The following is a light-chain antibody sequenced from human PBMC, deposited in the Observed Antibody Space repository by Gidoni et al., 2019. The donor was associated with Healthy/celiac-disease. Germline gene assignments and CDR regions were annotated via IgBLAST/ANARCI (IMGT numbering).Light chain of an antibody. Sequence: EIVLTQSPGTLSLSPGERATLSCRASQSVSSSYLAWYQQKPGQAPRLLIYGASSRATGIPDRFSGSGSGTDFTVTISRLEPEDFAVYYCQQYGSSPLITFXPXTKVDIK. J-gene: IGKJ3*01. CDR2: GAS. CDR1: QSVSSSY. CDR3: QQYGSSPLIT. V-gene: IGKV3-20*01.